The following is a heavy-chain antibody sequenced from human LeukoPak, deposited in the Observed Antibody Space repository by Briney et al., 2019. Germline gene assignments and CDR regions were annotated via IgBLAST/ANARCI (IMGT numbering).Heavy chain of an antibody. D-gene: IGHD2-2*01. J-gene: IGHJ4*02. CDR3: AREGVVLFDY. V-gene: IGHV1-2*02. CDR2: INPNSGGT. Sequence: ASVKVSCKASGYTFTSYGISWVRQAPGQGLEWMGWINPNSGGTNYAQKFQGRVTMTRDTSISTAYMELSRLRSDDTAVYYCAREGVVLFDYWGQGTLVTVSS. CDR1: GYTFTSYG.